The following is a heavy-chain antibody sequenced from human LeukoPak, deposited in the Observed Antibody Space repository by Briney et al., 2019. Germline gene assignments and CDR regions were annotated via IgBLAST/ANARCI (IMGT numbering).Heavy chain of an antibody. CDR3: ARDGPPKAYYYYGMDV. V-gene: IGHV4-31*03. CDR1: GGSISSGAYY. J-gene: IGHJ6*02. Sequence: SETLSLTCTVSGGSISSGAYYWSWIRQHPGMGLEWIGNIYYSGSTYYNPSLKSRVTISVDTSKKQFSLKLSSVTAADTAVYYCARDGPPKAYYYYGMDVWGQGTTVTVSS. CDR2: IYYSGST.